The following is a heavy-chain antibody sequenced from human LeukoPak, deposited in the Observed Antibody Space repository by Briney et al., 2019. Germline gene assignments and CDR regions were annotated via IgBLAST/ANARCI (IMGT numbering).Heavy chain of an antibody. D-gene: IGHD6-19*01. CDR1: GFTFSSYA. V-gene: IGHV3-30-3*01. J-gene: IGHJ4*02. Sequence: GGSLRLSCAASGFTFSSYAMHWVRQAPGKGLEWVAVISNDGSNKYYADSVKGRFTISRDNSKNTLYLQMNSLRAEDTAVYYCAKVRIAVAGSGIDYWGQGTLVTVSS. CDR3: AKVRIAVAGSGIDY. CDR2: ISNDGSNK.